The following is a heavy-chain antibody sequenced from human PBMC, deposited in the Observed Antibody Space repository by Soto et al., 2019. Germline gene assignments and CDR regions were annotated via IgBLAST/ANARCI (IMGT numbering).Heavy chain of an antibody. CDR2: ISAYNGNT. CDR3: ANSYSSGWYGAFDI. D-gene: IGHD6-19*01. CDR1: GYPFTSYG. V-gene: IGHV1-18*01. Sequence: XSVKVSCTASGYPFTSYGISWVRQAPGQGLEWMGWISAYNGNTNYAQKLQGRVTMTTDTSTSTAYMELRSLRSDDTAVYYCANSYSSGWYGAFDIWGQGTMVTVSS. J-gene: IGHJ3*02.